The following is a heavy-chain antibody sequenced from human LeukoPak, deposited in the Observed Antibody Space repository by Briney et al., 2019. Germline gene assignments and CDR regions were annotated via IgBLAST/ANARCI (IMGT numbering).Heavy chain of an antibody. CDR3: ARDRHCANGVCRSPPGMDV. CDR1: GFTFTTYW. D-gene: IGHD2-8*01. Sequence: GGSLRLSCAASGFTFTTYWMHWVRQAPGKGLEWVADIWFDGKNEHFADSVKGRFTISRDNSKNTMYLQINSLRAEDTAVYYCARDRHCANGVCRSPPGMDVWGQGTTVTVSS. V-gene: IGHV3-33*08. J-gene: IGHJ6*02. CDR2: IWFDGKNE.